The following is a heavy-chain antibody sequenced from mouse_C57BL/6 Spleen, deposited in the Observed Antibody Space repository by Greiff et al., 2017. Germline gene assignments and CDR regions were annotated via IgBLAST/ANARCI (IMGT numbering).Heavy chain of an antibody. CDR1: GYSITSGYY. J-gene: IGHJ2*01. CDR2: ISYDGSN. V-gene: IGHV3-6*01. Sequence: EVQVVESGPGLVKPSQSLSLTCSVTGYSITSGYYWNWIRQFPGNKLEWMGYISYDGSNNYNPSLKNRISITRDTSKNQFFLKLNSVTTEDTATYYCARVGGPGYFDYWGQGTTLTVSS. CDR3: ARVGGPGYFDY.